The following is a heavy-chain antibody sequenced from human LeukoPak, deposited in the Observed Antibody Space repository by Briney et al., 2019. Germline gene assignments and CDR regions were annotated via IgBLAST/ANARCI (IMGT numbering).Heavy chain of an antibody. V-gene: IGHV3-48*04. J-gene: IGHJ4*02. D-gene: IGHD5-18*01. CDR3: AKGYSYGKYYFDY. Sequence: PGGSLRLSCAASGFSFSSYSMNWVRQAPGKGLEWVSYISTTGSSIYYADSVKGRFTISRDNVKNLLYLQMNSLRAEDTAVYYCAKGYSYGKYYFDYWGQGTLVTVSS. CDR2: ISTTGSSI. CDR1: GFSFSSYS.